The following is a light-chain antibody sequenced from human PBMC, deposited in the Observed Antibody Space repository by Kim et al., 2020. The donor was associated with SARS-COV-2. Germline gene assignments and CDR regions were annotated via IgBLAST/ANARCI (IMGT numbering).Light chain of an antibody. V-gene: IGLV3-19*01. CDR2: GKN. CDR1: SHRSYY. CDR3: NSRDSNDNVV. Sequence: VALGQTVRITCKGDSHRSYYETWYQQKPGQAPILVIYGKNNRHSGIPDRFSGSSSGNTASLTITGTQAGDEADYYCNSRDSNDNVVFGGGTQLTVL. J-gene: IGLJ2*01.